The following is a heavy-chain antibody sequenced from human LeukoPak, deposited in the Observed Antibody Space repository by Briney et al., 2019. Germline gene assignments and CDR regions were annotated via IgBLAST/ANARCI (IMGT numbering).Heavy chain of an antibody. Sequence: SETLSLTCTVSGGSISSSSCYWGWIRQPPGKGLEWIGSIYYSGSTYYNPSLKSRVTISVDTSKNQFSLKLSSVTAADTAVYYCARQYYYGSGSRTDAFDIWGQGTMVTVSS. J-gene: IGHJ3*02. CDR3: ARQYYYGSGSRTDAFDI. V-gene: IGHV4-39*01. CDR2: IYYSGST. D-gene: IGHD3-10*01. CDR1: GGSISSSSCY.